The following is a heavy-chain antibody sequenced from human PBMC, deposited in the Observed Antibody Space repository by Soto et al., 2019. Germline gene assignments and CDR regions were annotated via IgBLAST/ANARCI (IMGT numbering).Heavy chain of an antibody. Sequence: QVQLVQSGAAVKKPGASVKVSCKASGYTFTSYGISWVRQAPGQGLEWMGWSSGYNGNTNYEQKRQGKVPVTTAKPTSSDYMELRRLISDGTAVYYCGRSPRYSSSWYEGQVEYDYGMDVWGQGTTFTVSS. J-gene: IGHJ6*02. CDR1: GYTFTSYG. CDR3: GRSPRYSSSWYEGQVEYDYGMDV. D-gene: IGHD6-13*01. V-gene: IGHV1-18*04. CDR2: SSGYNGNT.